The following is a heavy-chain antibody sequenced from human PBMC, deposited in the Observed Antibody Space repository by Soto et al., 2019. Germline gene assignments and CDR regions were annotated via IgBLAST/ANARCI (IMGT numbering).Heavy chain of an antibody. CDR2: INPSGGST. Sequence: AASVKVSXKASGYTFTSYYIHWVRQAPVQGLEWMGIINPSGGSTSYAQKFQGRVTMTRDTSTSTVYMELSRLRSEDTAVYYCASSIGAVGSRFDYWGQGIPVTVS. J-gene: IGHJ4*02. V-gene: IGHV1-46*01. D-gene: IGHD6-13*01. CDR3: ASSIGAVGSRFDY. CDR1: GYTFTSYY.